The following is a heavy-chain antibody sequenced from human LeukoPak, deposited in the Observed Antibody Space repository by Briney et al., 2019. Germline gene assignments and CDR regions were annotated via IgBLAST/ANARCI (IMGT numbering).Heavy chain of an antibody. CDR1: VLVFDDLA. CDR2: SRRRDYGRAA. J-gene: IGHJ4*02. V-gene: IGHV3-49*04. CDR3: SRNGLVDFDY. Sequence: GGCLRLSHTTSVLVFDDLALRGVRQPAARGLEWVGVSRRRDYGRAAEYAASVKGRFIISRDDSKGIAYLQMNRLKTEDTVVYYCSRNGLVDFDYWGQGSRVIVSP.